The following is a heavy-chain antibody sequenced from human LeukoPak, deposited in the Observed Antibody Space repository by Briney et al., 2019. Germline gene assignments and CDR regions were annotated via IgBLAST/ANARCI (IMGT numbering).Heavy chain of an antibody. CDR3: ARASLELRGFYYYYYMDV. CDR2: IYYSGST. CDR1: GGSISSGDYY. J-gene: IGHJ6*03. Sequence: SETLSLTCTVSGGSISSGDYYWGWIRQPPGKGLEWIGYIYYSGSTYYNPSLKSRVTISVDTSKNQFSLKLSSVTAADTAVYYCARASLELRGFYYYYYMDVWGKGTTVTVSS. D-gene: IGHD1-7*01. V-gene: IGHV4-30-4*08.